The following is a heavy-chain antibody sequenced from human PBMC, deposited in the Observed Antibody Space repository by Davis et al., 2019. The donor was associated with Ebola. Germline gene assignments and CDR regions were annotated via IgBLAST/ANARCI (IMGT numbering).Heavy chain of an antibody. CDR1: GGSISSYY. CDR2: IHYSGST. V-gene: IGHV4-59*01. CDR3: ARSHSDWLLPFDY. Sequence: MPSETLSLTCAVSGGSISSYYWGWIRQPPGKGLEFMGYIHYSGSTNYSPSLKSRVTISVDTSKNQFSLRLTSVTAADTAVYYCARSHSDWLLPFDYWGQGTLATVSS. J-gene: IGHJ4*02. D-gene: IGHD3-9*01.